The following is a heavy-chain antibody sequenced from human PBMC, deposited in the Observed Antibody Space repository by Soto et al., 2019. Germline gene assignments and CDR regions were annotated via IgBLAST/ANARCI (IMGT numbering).Heavy chain of an antibody. D-gene: IGHD3-9*01. CDR1: GGSFSGYN. CDR3: ARGYICFDY. V-gene: IGHV4-34*01. J-gene: IGHJ4*02. CDR2: INHSGST. Sequence: QVQLQQWGAGLLKPSETLSLTCAVYGGSFSGYNWSWIRQPPGKGLEWIGEINHSGSTSYNPSLKSRVTISVDTSKNQFSLKLSSVTAADTAVYYCARGYICFDYWGQGTLVTVSS.